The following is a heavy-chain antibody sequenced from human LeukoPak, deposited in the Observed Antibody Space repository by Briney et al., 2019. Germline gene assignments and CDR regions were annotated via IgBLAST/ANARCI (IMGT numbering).Heavy chain of an antibody. V-gene: IGHV3-23*01. CDR1: GFTFSSSA. Sequence: GGSLRLSCAASGFTFSSSAMSWVRQAPGKGLEWVSAISASSVSTYYADSVKGRFTISRDNSENTLYLQMNSLRAEDTAVYYCAKALDACDIWGQGTMVTVSS. CDR3: AKALDACDI. CDR2: ISASSVST. J-gene: IGHJ3*02.